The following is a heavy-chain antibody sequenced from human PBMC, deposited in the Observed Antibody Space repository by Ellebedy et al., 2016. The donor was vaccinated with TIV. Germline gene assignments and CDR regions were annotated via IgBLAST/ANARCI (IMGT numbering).Heavy chain of an antibody. J-gene: IGHJ4*02. CDR3: ARGDNYYYDSSCYYYTY. Sequence: ASVKVSCKASGYTFTSYYFYWVRQAPGQGLEWMGIINPTTGNSNYAQKFQGRVTMTRDTSTSTVYMELSSLRSEDTAVYYCARGDNYYYDSSCYYYTYWGQGTLVTFSS. CDR1: GYTFTSYY. D-gene: IGHD3-22*01. V-gene: IGHV1-46*01. CDR2: INPTTGNS.